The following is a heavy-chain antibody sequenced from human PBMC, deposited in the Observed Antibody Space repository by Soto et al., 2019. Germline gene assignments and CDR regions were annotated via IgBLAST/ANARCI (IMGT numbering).Heavy chain of an antibody. CDR3: AKPLGLLRRAMAQGSDY. J-gene: IGHJ4*02. CDR2: VSYDEITK. Sequence: GGSLRLSCTASGFSFSDYSFNWVRQAPGKGLEWVAVVSYDEITKYYADSVKGRFTISRDNSKNTVYLQMNSLRPEDTAVYYCAKPLGLLRRAMAQGSDYWGQGTLVTVSS. V-gene: IGHV3-30*18. CDR1: GFSFSDYS. D-gene: IGHD5-18*01.